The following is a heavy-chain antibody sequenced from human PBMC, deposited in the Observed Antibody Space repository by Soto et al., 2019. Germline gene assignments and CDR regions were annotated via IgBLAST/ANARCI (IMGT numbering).Heavy chain of an antibody. Sequence: QVQLQESGPGLVKPSGTLSLTCAVSGVSIKSDNWWTWVRQSPGKGMEWIAEIYHSGGTNYNPSLRTRITIPVDMSTNQFSLKLISVTAADTAVYYCAAHRGNTYGPLDDWGQGNLVTVSS. J-gene: IGHJ4*02. CDR1: GVSIKSDNW. V-gene: IGHV4-4*02. D-gene: IGHD5-18*01. CDR3: AAHRGNTYGPLDD. CDR2: IYHSGGT.